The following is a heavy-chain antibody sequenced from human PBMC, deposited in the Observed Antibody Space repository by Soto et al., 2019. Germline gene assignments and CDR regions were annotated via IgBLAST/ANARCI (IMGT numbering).Heavy chain of an antibody. Sequence: QVQLVQSGAEVKKPGASVKVSCKASGYTFTSYYMHWVRQAPGQGLEWMGIINPSGGSTSYAQKFQGRVTMTRDTSTSTVYMELSSLRSEDTAVYYCARDRIMITFGGVIVTPTFDYWGQGTLVTVSS. CDR2: INPSGGST. D-gene: IGHD3-16*02. J-gene: IGHJ4*02. CDR3: ARDRIMITFGGVIVTPTFDY. V-gene: IGHV1-46*01. CDR1: GYTFTSYY.